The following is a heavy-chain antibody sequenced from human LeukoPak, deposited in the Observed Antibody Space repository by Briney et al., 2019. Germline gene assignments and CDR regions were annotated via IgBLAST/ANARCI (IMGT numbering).Heavy chain of an antibody. CDR1: GFTVSSNS. V-gene: IGHV3-23*01. D-gene: IGHD6-6*01. CDR3: AKSPIEYSSSEYYFDY. Sequence: GGSLRLSCTVSGFTVSSNSMSWVRQAPGKGLEWVSAISGSGGSTYYADSVKGRFTISRDNSKNTLYLQMNSLRAEDTAVYYCAKSPIEYSSSEYYFDYWGQGTLVTVSS. J-gene: IGHJ4*02. CDR2: ISGSGGST.